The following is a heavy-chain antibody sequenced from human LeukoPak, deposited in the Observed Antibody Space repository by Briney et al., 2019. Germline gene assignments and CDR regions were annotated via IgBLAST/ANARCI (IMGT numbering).Heavy chain of an antibody. CDR3: ARGTYSSSWGGYFDY. D-gene: IGHD6-13*01. CDR2: ISSSSYI. V-gene: IGHV3-21*01. CDR1: GFHFSAHG. Sequence: GSLRLSCAASGFHFSAHGMNWIRQAPGKGLEWVSSISSSSYIYYADSVKGRFTISRDNAKNSLYLQMNSLRAEDTAVYYCARGTYSSSWGGYFDYWGQGTLVTVSS. J-gene: IGHJ4*02.